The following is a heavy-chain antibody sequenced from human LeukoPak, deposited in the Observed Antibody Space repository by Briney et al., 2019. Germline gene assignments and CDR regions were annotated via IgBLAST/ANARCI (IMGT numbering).Heavy chain of an antibody. CDR3: ARHQDSSGYYNVYAFDI. Sequence: SETLSLTCTVSGGSISSYYWSWIRQPPGKGLEWIGYIYYSGSTNYNPSLKSRVTISVDTSKNQFSLKLSSVTAADTAVYYCARHQDSSGYYNVYAFDIWGQGTMATVSS. CDR1: GGSISSYY. V-gene: IGHV4-59*08. J-gene: IGHJ3*02. CDR2: IYYSGST. D-gene: IGHD3-22*01.